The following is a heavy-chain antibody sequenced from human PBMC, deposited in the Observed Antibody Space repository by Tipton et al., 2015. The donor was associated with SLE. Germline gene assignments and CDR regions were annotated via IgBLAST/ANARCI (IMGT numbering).Heavy chain of an antibody. V-gene: IGHV1-2*02. CDR2: INPNSGGT. D-gene: IGHD1-26*01. CDR3: ARPLIVGATLPFDY. CDR1: GYTFTGYY. Sequence: QLVQSGAEVKKPGASVKVSCKASGYTFTGYYMHWVRQAPGQGLEWMGWINPNSGGTNYAQKFQGRVTMTRDTFISTAYMELSRLRSDDTAVYYCARPLIVGATLPFDYWGQGTLVTVSS. J-gene: IGHJ4*02.